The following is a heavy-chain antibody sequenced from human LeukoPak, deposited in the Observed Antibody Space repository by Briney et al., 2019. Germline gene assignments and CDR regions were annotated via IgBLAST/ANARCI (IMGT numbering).Heavy chain of an antibody. CDR3: ARALYGSVTLDY. D-gene: IGHD3-10*01. CDR1: GGSISSGDYY. J-gene: IGHJ4*02. Sequence: ETSETLSLTCTVSGGSISSGDYYWSWIRQPPGKGLEWIGYIYYSGSTYYNPSLKSRVTISVDTSKNQFPPKLSSVTAADTAVYYCARALYGSVTLDYWGQGTLVTVSS. CDR2: IYYSGST. V-gene: IGHV4-30-4*01.